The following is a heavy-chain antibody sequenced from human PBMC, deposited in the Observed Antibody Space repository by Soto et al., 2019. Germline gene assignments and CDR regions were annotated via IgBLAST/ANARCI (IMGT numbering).Heavy chain of an antibody. J-gene: IGHJ2*01. D-gene: IGHD6-19*01. CDR3: AREDRGQWLVTYWYFEL. CDR1: GFTFSSYW. V-gene: IGHV3-7*05. CDR2: IKQDGSEK. Sequence: EVQLVESGGGLVQPGGSLRLSCAASGFTFSSYWMSWVRQAPGKGLEWVANIKQDGSEKYYVDSVKGRFTISRDNAKNSLYLQMTRLRAEDTAVYYCAREDRGQWLVTYWYFELWGRGTLVTVSS.